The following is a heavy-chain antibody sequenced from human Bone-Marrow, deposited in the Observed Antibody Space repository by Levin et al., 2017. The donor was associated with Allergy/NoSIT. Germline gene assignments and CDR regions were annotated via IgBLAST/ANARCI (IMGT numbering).Heavy chain of an antibody. CDR1: GITVSRNF. D-gene: IGHD3-10*01. V-gene: IGHV3-53*01. CDR3: VRSSTGNKRGWIGGFDY. J-gene: IGHJ4*02. Sequence: GGSLRLSCAASGITVSRNFMSWIRKTPGKGLEWVSFLDADGNTHYADSVKGRFIVSRDNSKNTLDLQMNSLTVDDTAVYYCVRSSTGNKRGWIGGFDYWGQGTPVTVSS. CDR2: LDADGNT.